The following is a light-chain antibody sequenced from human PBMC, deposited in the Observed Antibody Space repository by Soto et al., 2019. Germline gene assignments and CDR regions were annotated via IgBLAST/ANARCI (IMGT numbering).Light chain of an antibody. J-gene: IGKJ2*01. CDR1: QSFTSTS. Sequence: EIVLTQSPGTLSLSPGERATLSCRASQSFTSTSLAWYQQKPGQAPRLLISGASRRAAGIPDRFSGSGSGTDFTLTISRLESEDLAVYYCQQRGTWPRTFGQGTKLEIK. CDR3: QQRGTWPRT. CDR2: GAS. V-gene: IGKV3D-20*02.